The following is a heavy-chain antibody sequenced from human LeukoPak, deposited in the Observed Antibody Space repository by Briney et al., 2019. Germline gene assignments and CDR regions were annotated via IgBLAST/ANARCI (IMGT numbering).Heavy chain of an antibody. CDR1: GGSISSSSYY. CDR2: IYYSGST. CDR3: ARGLQYGLAY. Sequence: PSETLSLTCTVSGGSISSSSYYWGWIRQPPGKGLEWIGSIYYSGSTYYNPSLKSRVTISVDTSKNQFSLKLSSVTAADTAVYYCARGLQYGLAYWGQGTLVTVSS. V-gene: IGHV4-39*07. J-gene: IGHJ4*02. D-gene: IGHD4-11*01.